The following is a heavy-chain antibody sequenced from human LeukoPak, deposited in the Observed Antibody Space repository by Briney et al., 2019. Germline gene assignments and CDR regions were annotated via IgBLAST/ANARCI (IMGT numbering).Heavy chain of an antibody. CDR1: GYGFTSYW. D-gene: IGHD2-2*01. CDR2: IYPGDSDT. V-gene: IGHV5-51*01. J-gene: IGHJ5*02. Sequence: KNGESLKISCKGSGYGFTSYWIGWVRQMPGKGLEWMGIIYPGDSDTRYSPSFQGQVTISADKSISTTYLQWSSLKASDTAMYYCARQSVVVPANWFDPWGQGTLVTVSS. CDR3: ARQSVVVPANWFDP.